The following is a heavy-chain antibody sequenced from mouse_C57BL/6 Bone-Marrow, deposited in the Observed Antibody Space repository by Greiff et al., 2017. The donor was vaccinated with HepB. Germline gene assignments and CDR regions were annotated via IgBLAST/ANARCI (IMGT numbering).Heavy chain of an antibody. CDR2: IDPEDGDT. CDR3: SRGTVVAHWYFDV. CDR1: GFNIKDYY. D-gene: IGHD1-1*01. Sequence: EVQLQQSGAELVKPGASVKLSCTASGFNIKDYYMHWVKQRTEQGLEWIGRIDPEDGDTKYAPKFQGKATITADTSSNTAYLQLSSLTSEDTAVYYWSRGTVVAHWYFDVWGTGTTVTVSA. V-gene: IGHV14-2*01. J-gene: IGHJ1*03.